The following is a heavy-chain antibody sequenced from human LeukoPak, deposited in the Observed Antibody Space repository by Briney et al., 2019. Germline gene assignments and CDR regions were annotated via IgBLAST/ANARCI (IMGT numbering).Heavy chain of an antibody. CDR3: AKDRNYDSSGYPEGYFDY. J-gene: IGHJ4*02. CDR1: GFTFSSYA. CDR2: ISGSGGST. D-gene: IGHD3-22*01. V-gene: IGHV3-23*01. Sequence: PGGSLRLSCAASGFTFSSYAMSWVRQAPGKGLEWVSAISGSGGSTYYADSVKGRFTISRDNSKNTLYLQMNSLRAEDTAVYYCAKDRNYDSSGYPEGYFDYWGQGTLVTVSS.